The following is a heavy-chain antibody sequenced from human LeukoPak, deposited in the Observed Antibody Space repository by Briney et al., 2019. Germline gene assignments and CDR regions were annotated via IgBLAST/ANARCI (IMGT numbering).Heavy chain of an antibody. CDR3: ARRNYYDSSGNFDY. CDR2: IYSGGST. J-gene: IGHJ4*02. V-gene: IGHV3-53*01. D-gene: IGHD3-22*01. CDR1: GFTVSSNY. Sequence: GGSLRLSCAASGFTVSSNYMTWVRQAPGKGLEWVSVIYSGGSTYYADSVKGRFTTSRDNSKNTLYLQMNSLRAEDTAVYYCARRNYYDSSGNFDYWGQGTLVTVSS.